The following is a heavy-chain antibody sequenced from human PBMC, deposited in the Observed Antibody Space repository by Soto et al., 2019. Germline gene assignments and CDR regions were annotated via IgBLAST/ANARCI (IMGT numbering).Heavy chain of an antibody. CDR3: ARVPDR. Sequence: QLQLQDSGSGLVKHSQTLSLTCAVSGGSISSGGYSWSWIRQPPGKGLEWIGYIYHSGSTYYNPSRKSRVTISVDRSKHHFSLKLSSVTAADTAVYYCARVPDRWGQGTLVTVSS. CDR1: GGSISSGGYS. D-gene: IGHD2-2*01. CDR2: IYHSGST. J-gene: IGHJ5*02. V-gene: IGHV4-30-2*01.